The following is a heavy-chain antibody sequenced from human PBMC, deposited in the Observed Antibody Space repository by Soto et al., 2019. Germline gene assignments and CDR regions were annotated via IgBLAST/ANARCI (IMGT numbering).Heavy chain of an antibody. D-gene: IGHD1-1*01. CDR2: IYYSDST. Sequence: SETLSLTCTVSGGSLSSYYWSWIRQSPGRGLECIGYIYYSDSTNYNPSLQSRVTISLDTSRNQFSLKMSSVTAADTAVYYCARNTWGVSNNYYFDSWGQGTLVTVSS. V-gene: IGHV4-59*01. J-gene: IGHJ4*02. CDR1: GGSLSSYY. CDR3: ARNTWGVSNNYYFDS.